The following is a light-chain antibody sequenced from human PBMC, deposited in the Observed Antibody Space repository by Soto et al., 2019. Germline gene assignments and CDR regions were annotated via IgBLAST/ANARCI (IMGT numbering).Light chain of an antibody. V-gene: IGKV3-20*01. CDR2: GAS. CDR1: QSVSSY. Sequence: EVPRSIATLSVSAVERATVSCRASQSVSSYLAWYQQNPGQAPRLLIYGASTRATDIPARFSGSGSGTDFTLTISILEPEDFAVYYRQHYGSLPETFGQGTRLEI. J-gene: IGKJ5*01. CDR3: QHYGSLPET.